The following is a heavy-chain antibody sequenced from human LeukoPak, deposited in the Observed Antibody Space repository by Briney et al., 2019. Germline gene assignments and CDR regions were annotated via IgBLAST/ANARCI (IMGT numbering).Heavy chain of an antibody. CDR3: ARGELRYFDWRPPPYSMDV. J-gene: IGHJ6*02. V-gene: IGHV1-8*01. CDR1: GYTFTSYD. Sequence: GASVKVSCKASGYTFTSYDINWVRQATGQGLEWMGWMNPNSGNTGYAQKFQGRVTMTRNTSISTAYMELSSLRSEDTAVYYCARGELRYFDWRPPPYSMDVWGQGTTVTVSS. CDR2: MNPNSGNT. D-gene: IGHD3-9*01.